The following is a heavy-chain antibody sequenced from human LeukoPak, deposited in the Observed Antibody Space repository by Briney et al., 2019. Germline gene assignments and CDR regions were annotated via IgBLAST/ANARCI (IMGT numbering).Heavy chain of an antibody. Sequence: GASVTVSYRASGYGFSRYGVSWVGQAPGQGLEGVGWISGSTGNTHYTQNFQGRVSMTADTSTGTAYMELSRLRSDDTAVYYCARVREDYGDYPLEGAFDSWGQGTMVTVSS. CDR3: ARVREDYGDYPLEGAFDS. V-gene: IGHV1-18*01. J-gene: IGHJ3*02. CDR2: ISGSTGNT. D-gene: IGHD4-17*01. CDR1: GYGFSRYG.